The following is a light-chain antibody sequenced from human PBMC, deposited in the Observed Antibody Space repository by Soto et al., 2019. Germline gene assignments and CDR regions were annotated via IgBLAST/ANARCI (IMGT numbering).Light chain of an antibody. V-gene: IGLV1-40*01. CDR2: GNN. CDR3: QSYDTSVTGSWV. CDR1: SSNIGANYA. Sequence: QSVLTQPPSASGTPGQRVTISCSGSSSNIGANYAVHWYQQHPGTGPRLLIYGNNRRPSGVPDRFSGSRSGSSASLAITGLQPEDEADYYCQSYDTSVTGSWVFGGGTKLTVL. J-gene: IGLJ3*02.